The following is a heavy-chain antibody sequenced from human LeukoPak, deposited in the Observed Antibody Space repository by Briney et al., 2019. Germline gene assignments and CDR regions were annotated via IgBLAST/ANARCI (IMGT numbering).Heavy chain of an antibody. CDR2: ISSSGSTI. CDR3: ARGLAGVLLWFGGHNWFDP. Sequence: PGGSLRLSCAASGFTFSSYEMNWVRQAPGKGLEWVSYISSSGSTIYYADSVKGRFTISRDNAKNSLYLQMNSLTAADTAVYYCARGLAGVLLWFGGHNWFDPWGQGTLVTVSS. D-gene: IGHD3-10*01. V-gene: IGHV3-48*03. J-gene: IGHJ5*02. CDR1: GFTFSSYE.